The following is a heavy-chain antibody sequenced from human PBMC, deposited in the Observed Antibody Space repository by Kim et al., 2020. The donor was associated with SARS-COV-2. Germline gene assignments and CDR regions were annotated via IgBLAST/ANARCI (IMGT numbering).Heavy chain of an antibody. V-gene: IGHV4-39*01. CDR2: IYYSGST. Sequence: SETLSLTCTVSGGSISSSSYYWGWIRQPPGKGLEWIGSIYYSGSTYYNPSLKSRVTISVDTSKNQFSLKLSSVTAADTAVYYCARQLYYYDSSGYPEYWGQGTLVTVSS. D-gene: IGHD3-22*01. CDR3: ARQLYYYDSSGYPEY. J-gene: IGHJ4*02. CDR1: GGSISSSSYY.